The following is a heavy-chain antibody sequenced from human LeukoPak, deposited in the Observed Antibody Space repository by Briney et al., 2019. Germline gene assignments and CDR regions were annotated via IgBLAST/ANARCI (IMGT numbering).Heavy chain of an antibody. J-gene: IGHJ4*02. V-gene: IGHV3-23*01. Sequence: GGSLRLSCAASGFSFSTSPMSWVRQPPGKGLEWVSAMNNGPGATFYRDSVKGRFTISRDNSKNTLYLQMNSLRAGDTAVYYCAKGAGSGSYYNLVFDYWGQGTLVTVSS. CDR2: MNNGPGAT. D-gene: IGHD3-10*01. CDR3: AKGAGSGSYYNLVFDY. CDR1: GFSFSTSP.